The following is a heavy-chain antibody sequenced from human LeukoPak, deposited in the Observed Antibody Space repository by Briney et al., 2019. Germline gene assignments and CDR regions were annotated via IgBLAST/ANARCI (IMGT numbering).Heavy chain of an antibody. Sequence: GSSVKVSCKATRGTFSSYTISWVRQAPGQGLEWMGWISAYNGNTNYAQKLQGRVTMTTDTSTSTAYMELRSLRSDDTAVYYCARRIAAHTSFDYWGQGTLVTVSS. D-gene: IGHD6-6*01. J-gene: IGHJ4*02. CDR2: ISAYNGNT. CDR1: RGTFSSYT. V-gene: IGHV1-18*01. CDR3: ARRIAAHTSFDY.